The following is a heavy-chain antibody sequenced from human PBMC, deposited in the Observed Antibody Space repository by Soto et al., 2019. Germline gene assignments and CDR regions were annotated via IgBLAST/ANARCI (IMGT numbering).Heavy chain of an antibody. Sequence: GGSLRLSCAASGFTFSSYGMHWVRQAPGKGLEWVAVISYDGSNKYYADSVKGRFTISGDNSKNTLYLQMDSLRAEDTAVYYCAKLAAAGRNAFDYWGQGTLVTVSS. CDR3: AKLAAAGRNAFDY. J-gene: IGHJ4*02. CDR2: ISYDGSNK. D-gene: IGHD6-13*01. V-gene: IGHV3-30*18. CDR1: GFTFSSYG.